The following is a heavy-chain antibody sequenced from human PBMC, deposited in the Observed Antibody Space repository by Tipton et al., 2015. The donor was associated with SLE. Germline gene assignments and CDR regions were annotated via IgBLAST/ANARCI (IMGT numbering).Heavy chain of an antibody. V-gene: IGHV4-39*07. D-gene: IGHD3-16*02. J-gene: IGHJ3*02. CDR3: ARGVSDAFDI. Sequence: TLSLTCTVSGGSISTSSYYWGWIRQPPGKGLEWIGNVYYTGSTFYNPSLKSRVTFSVDTSKNQFSLKLSSVTAADTAIYYCARGVSDAFDIWGQGTRVSVSS. CDR1: GGSISTSSYY. CDR2: VYYTGST.